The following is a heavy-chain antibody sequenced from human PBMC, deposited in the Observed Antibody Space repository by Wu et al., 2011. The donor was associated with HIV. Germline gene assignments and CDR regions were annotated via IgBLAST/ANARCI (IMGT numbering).Heavy chain of an antibody. J-gene: IGHJ5*02. CDR3: VRAVAGSGWFDP. D-gene: IGHD6-19*01. CDR2: SNPNGGSP. CDR1: GYTFTDYN. V-gene: IGHV1-46*01. Sequence: VQLVQSGAEVKKPGATVTISCKVSGYTFTDYNTHWVQQAPGQGLEWMGVSNPNGGSPGNGQKFQGRVTMTSDTSTNTVYMELTSLRSDDTAVYYCVRAVAGSGWFDPWGQGTLVTVSS.